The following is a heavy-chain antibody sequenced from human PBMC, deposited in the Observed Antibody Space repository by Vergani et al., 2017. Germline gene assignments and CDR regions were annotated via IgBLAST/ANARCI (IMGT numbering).Heavy chain of an antibody. CDR2: VSGSSATQ. D-gene: IGHD2-2*03. Sequence: EVQLLESGGGLVQPGGSLRLSCEASGFSFPGYAMSWVRQAPGKGLEWVSSVSGSSATQYYADSVKGRFTISRDNSKNTLYLQMNSLRAEDTAVYYCARDSGYCSSTSCRGGYYYMDVWGKGTTVTVSS. V-gene: IGHV3-23*01. J-gene: IGHJ6*03. CDR3: ARDSGYCSSTSCRGGYYYMDV. CDR1: GFSFPGYA.